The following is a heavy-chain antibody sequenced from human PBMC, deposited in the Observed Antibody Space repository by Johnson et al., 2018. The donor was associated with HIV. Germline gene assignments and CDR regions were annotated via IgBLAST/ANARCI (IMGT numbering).Heavy chain of an antibody. CDR2: INGDGSRT. J-gene: IGHJ3*02. CDR1: GFTFNDHW. D-gene: IGHD6-19*01. Sequence: VQLVESGGGLVQPGGSPRLSCGASGFTFNDHWMQWVRQAPGKGLVWVSRINGDGSRTSYADSVKGRLTISRDSSKDPLYLQMNSLGAEDTAVYYCARERGDSSRTAFDIWGQGTTVTVSS. V-gene: IGHV3-74*01. CDR3: ARERGDSSRTAFDI.